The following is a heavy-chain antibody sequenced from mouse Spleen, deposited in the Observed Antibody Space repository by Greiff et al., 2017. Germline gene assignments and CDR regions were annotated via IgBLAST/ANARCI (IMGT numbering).Heavy chain of an antibody. J-gene: IGHJ1*01. CDR2: ISSGGGST. Sequence: EVKVVESGGGLVKLGGSLKLSCAASGFTFSSFYMSWVRQTPEKRLEWVATISSGGGSTYYPDSVKGRFTISRDNAKNTLYLQMSSLNSEDTAVYYCARVITTVVATYWYFDVWGAGTTVTVSS. D-gene: IGHD1-1*01. CDR3: ARVITTVVATYWYFDV. CDR1: GFTFSSFY. V-gene: IGHV5-9*04.